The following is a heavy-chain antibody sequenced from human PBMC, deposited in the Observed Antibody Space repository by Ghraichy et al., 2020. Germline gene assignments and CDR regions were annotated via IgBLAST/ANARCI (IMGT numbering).Heavy chain of an antibody. Sequence: GGSLRLSCAASGFTFSSYAMSWVRQAPGKGLEWVSAISGSGGSTYYADSVKGRFTISRDNSKNTLYLQMNSLRAEDTAVYYCAKDLPNPYYDLWSGYYTALDYWGQGTLVTVSS. D-gene: IGHD3-3*01. CDR3: AKDLPNPYYDLWSGYYTALDY. J-gene: IGHJ4*02. CDR2: ISGSGGST. CDR1: GFTFSSYA. V-gene: IGHV3-23*01.